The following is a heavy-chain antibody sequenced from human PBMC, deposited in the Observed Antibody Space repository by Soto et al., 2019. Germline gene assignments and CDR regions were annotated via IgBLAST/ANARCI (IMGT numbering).Heavy chain of an antibody. J-gene: IGHJ6*03. Sequence: QVQLMQSGAEVKKPGASVKISYKASGYTFTRYGIRWVRQARGQGLEWMGWISAYNGNTNYAQKLQGRVTMTTDTSTSTAFMELRSLRSDDAAVYYCARVESYDFWSGYPYYYYYSMDFCGKGTTVTVSS. V-gene: IGHV1-18*01. CDR1: GYTFTRYG. CDR2: ISAYNGNT. D-gene: IGHD3-3*01. CDR3: ARVESYDFWSGYPYYYYYSMDF.